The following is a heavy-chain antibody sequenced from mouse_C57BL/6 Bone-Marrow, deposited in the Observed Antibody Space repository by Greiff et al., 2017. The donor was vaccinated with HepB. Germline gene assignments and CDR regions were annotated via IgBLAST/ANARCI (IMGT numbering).Heavy chain of an antibody. D-gene: IGHD1-1*01. J-gene: IGHJ4*01. CDR1: GFSFNTYA. CDR3: VTTVVATDYAMDY. CDR2: IRSKSNNYAT. V-gene: IGHV10-1*01. Sequence: EVQLQQSGGGLVQPKGSLKLSCAASGFSFNTYAMNWVRQAPGKGLEWVARIRSKSNNYATYYADSVKDRFTISRDDSESMLYLQMNNLKTEDTAMYYCVTTVVATDYAMDYWGQGTSVTVSS.